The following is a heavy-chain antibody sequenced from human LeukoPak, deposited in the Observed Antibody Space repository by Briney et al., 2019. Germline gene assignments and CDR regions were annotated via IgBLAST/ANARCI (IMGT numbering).Heavy chain of an antibody. D-gene: IGHD6-6*01. V-gene: IGHV4-34*01. CDR1: AGSFSGYY. Sequence: PSETLSLTCAVYAGSFSGYYWSWIRQPPGKGLEWIGEINHSGSTNYNPSLKSRVTISVDTSKNQFSLKLSSVTAADTAVYYCARAGDSSSESDHWGQGTLVTVSS. CDR3: ARAGDSSSESDH. CDR2: INHSGST. J-gene: IGHJ4*02.